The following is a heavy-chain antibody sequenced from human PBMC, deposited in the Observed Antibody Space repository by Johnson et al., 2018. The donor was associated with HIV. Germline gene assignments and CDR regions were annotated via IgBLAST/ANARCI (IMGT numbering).Heavy chain of an antibody. J-gene: IGHJ3*02. CDR3: ARGPSAYCGGDCPGGAFDI. V-gene: IGHV3-64*01. D-gene: IGHD2-21*02. CDR1: GFTFSNYA. Sequence: VESGGGLVQPGGSPRLSCAASGFTFSNYAMHWVRQAPGKGLEYVSAITSNGGSTYYANSVKGRFTISSDNAKNSLYLQMRSLRAEDTAVYYCARGPSAYCGGDCPGGAFDIWGQGTMVTVSS. CDR2: ITSNGGST.